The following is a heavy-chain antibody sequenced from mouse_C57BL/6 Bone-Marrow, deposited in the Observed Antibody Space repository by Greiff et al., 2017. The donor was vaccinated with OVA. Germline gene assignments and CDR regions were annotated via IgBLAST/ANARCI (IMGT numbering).Heavy chain of an antibody. CDR2: IYPGDGDT. Sequence: VKLQESGPELVKPGASVKISCKASGYAFSSSWMNWVKQRPGKGLEWIGRIYPGDGDTNYNGKFKGKATLTADKSSSTAYMQLSSLTSEDSAVYFCARWAAQATCAMDYWGQGTSVTVSS. D-gene: IGHD3-2*02. CDR1: GYAFSSSW. J-gene: IGHJ4*01. CDR3: ARWAAQATCAMDY. V-gene: IGHV1-82*01.